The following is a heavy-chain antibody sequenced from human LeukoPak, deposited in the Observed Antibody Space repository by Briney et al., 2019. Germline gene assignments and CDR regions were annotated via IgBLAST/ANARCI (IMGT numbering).Heavy chain of an antibody. Sequence: SETLSLTCTVSGGSISSYYWSWIRQPPGKGLEWIGYIYYSGSTNYNPSLKSRVTISVDTSKDQFSLKLSSVTAADTAVYYCARITFVVEGYGMDVWGQGTTVTVSS. D-gene: IGHD2-21*01. J-gene: IGHJ6*02. V-gene: IGHV4-59*01. CDR3: ARITFVVEGYGMDV. CDR1: GGSISSYY. CDR2: IYYSGST.